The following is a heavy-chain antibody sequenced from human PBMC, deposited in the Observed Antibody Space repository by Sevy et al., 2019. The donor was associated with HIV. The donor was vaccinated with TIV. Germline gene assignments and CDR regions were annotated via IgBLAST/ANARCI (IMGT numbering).Heavy chain of an antibody. D-gene: IGHD1-26*01. CDR3: AGENAWGRCYS. V-gene: IGHV4-59*08. CDR1: GGSITSLY. J-gene: IGHJ4*02. Sequence: SETLSLTCTVSGGSITSLYWNWIRQPPGKGLEWIANIYYNGHINYNPALKSRVTLSLDTSKNQYSLRLSSVTAAEPAMYKCAGENAWGRCYSWGQGTLVTVSS. CDR2: IYYNGHI.